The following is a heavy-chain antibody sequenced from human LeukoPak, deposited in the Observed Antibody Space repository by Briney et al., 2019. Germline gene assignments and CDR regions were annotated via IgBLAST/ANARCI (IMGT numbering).Heavy chain of an antibody. D-gene: IGHD6-19*01. J-gene: IGHJ4*02. CDR2: INSDGSST. Sequence: GGSLRLSCAASGFTFSSYWMHWVRQAPGKGLVWVSRINSDGSSTSYADSVKGRFTISRDNAKNTLYLQMNSLRAEDTAVYYCAKATTRDAQWLVLDYWGQGTLVTVSS. CDR1: GFTFSSYW. V-gene: IGHV3-74*01. CDR3: AKATTRDAQWLVLDY.